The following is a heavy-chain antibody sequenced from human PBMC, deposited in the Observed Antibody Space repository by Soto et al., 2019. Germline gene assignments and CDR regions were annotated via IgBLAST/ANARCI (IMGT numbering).Heavy chain of an antibody. D-gene: IGHD3-16*01. CDR2: ISYSGSP. V-gene: IGHV4-59*08. CDR3: AKGQGVLGP. CDR1: GGSISSYY. J-gene: IGHJ5*02. Sequence: QVPLQESGPGLVKPSETVSLTCTVSGGSISSYYWSWIRQPPGKGLEWIGYISYSGSPNSNPSPNSRFTISVDTSKNHFSLNLSSVTAADTAVYYCAKGQGVLGPWGQGTLVTFSS.